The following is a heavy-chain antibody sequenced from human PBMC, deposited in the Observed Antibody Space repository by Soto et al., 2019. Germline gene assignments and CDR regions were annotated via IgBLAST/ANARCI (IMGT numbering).Heavy chain of an antibody. J-gene: IGHJ6*02. Sequence: SETLSLTCAVSGGSITDYYWSWIRQAPGKGLEWIGYIFSSGTTYYNPSLKSRLTMSLDTSQNQFSLRLASVTDADSAVYYCARVPSPFDYYYAMDVWGQGTTVTVSS. CDR2: IFSSGTT. D-gene: IGHD3-16*01. V-gene: IGHV4-30-4*01. CDR1: GGSITDYY. CDR3: ARVPSPFDYYYAMDV.